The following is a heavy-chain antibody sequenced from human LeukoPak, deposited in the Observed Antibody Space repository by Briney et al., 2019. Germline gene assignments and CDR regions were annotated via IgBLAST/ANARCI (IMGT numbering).Heavy chain of an antibody. CDR3: AKGTPNYYGSESYYFDH. V-gene: IGHV3-23*01. CDR1: GFTFSNYA. D-gene: IGHD3-10*01. J-gene: IGHJ5*02. CDR2: ISTSGGST. Sequence: GGSLRLSCAASGFTFSNYAMGWVRQAPGKGLEWFSGISTSGGSTYFADSVKGRFTVSRDNSKNTLYLQLNSLRAEDTAVYYCAKGTPNYYGSESYYFDHWGQGTLVTVSS.